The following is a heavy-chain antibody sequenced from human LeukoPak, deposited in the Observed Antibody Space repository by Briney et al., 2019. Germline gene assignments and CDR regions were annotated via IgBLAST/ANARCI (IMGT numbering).Heavy chain of an antibody. D-gene: IGHD2-2*01. CDR1: DYTFTSYG. J-gene: IGHJ5*02. Sequence: ASVKVSCKASDYTFTSYGISWVRQAPGQGLEWMGWISAYNGNTNYAQKLQGRVTMTTDTSTSTAYMELRSLRSDDTAVYYCARSSEVGGWFDPWGQGTLVTVSS. CDR3: ARSSEVGGWFDP. CDR2: ISAYNGNT. V-gene: IGHV1-18*01.